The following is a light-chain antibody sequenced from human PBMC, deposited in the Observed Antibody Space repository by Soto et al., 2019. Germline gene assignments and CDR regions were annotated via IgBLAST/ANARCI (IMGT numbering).Light chain of an antibody. CDR1: QSISSY. J-gene: IGKJ1*01. V-gene: IGKV1-39*01. Sequence: DIQMTQSPSSLSASVGDIVTITCRASQSISSYLNWYQQKPGKAPKLLIYAASSLQSGVPSRFSGSGSGTDFTLTISSLQPEDVAPYYCQQSYRTPRTFGQGTKVEIK. CDR2: AAS. CDR3: QQSYRTPRT.